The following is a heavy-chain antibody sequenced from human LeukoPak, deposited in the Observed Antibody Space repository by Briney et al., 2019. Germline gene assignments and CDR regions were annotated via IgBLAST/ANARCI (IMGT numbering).Heavy chain of an antibody. J-gene: IGHJ4*02. CDR1: GGSSSGYY. V-gene: IGHV4-34*01. Sequence: SETPSLTSALYGGSSSGYYWSWSRHRPRKGLEWIGEINHSGTTNYPPSLKSRVIISVDTSKNQFSLRLSSVTAADTAVYYCARGDYYDSSGYDYWGQGTLVTVSS. CDR2: INHSGTT. CDR3: ARGDYYDSSGYDY. D-gene: IGHD3-22*01.